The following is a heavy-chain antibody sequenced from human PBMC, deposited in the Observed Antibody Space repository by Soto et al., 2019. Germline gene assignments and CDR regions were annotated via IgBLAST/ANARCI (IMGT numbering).Heavy chain of an antibody. CDR3: ARWPRYGSGSYYYYYSGLDV. Sequence: SETLSLTXAVYGESFSGYYWSWIRQPPGKGLEWIGEINHSGSMNYNPSLKSRVTMSVDTSKNQFSLNLNSVTAADTAVYYCARWPRYGSGSYYYYYSGLDVWGQGTTVTVSS. D-gene: IGHD3-10*01. J-gene: IGHJ6*02. V-gene: IGHV4-34*01. CDR1: GESFSGYY. CDR2: INHSGSM.